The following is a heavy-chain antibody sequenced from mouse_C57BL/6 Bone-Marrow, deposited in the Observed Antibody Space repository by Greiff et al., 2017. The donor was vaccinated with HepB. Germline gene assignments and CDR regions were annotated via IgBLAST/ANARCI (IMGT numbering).Heavy chain of an antibody. Sequence: EVQLVESGGGLVKPGGSLKLSCAASGFTFSDYGMHWVRQAPEKGLEWVAYISSGSSTIYYADTVKGRFTISRDNAKNTLFLQMTSLRSEDTAMYYCARGGYDVDYYAMDYWGQGTSVTVSS. CDR2: ISSGSSTI. CDR3: ARGGYDVDYYAMDY. V-gene: IGHV5-17*01. CDR1: GFTFSDYG. D-gene: IGHD2-2*01. J-gene: IGHJ4*01.